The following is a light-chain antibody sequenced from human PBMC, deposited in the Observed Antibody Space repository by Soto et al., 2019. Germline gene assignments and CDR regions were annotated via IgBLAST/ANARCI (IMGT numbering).Light chain of an antibody. Sequence: DIQMTQSPSTLSASVGDRVTITCRASQSISNWLAWYQQRPGEAPKLLMYDASTLENWVPSRFSGSGSGTELTLTISGLRPDDFVTYYCQQYNTYSYTFGQGTKVDIK. CDR3: QQYNTYSYT. CDR1: QSISNW. J-gene: IGKJ2*01. CDR2: DAS. V-gene: IGKV1-5*01.